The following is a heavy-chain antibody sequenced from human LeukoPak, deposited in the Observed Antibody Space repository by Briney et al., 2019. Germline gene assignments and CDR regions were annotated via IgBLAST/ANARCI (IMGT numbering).Heavy chain of an antibody. Sequence: GGSLRLSCAASGFTFSSYEMNWVRQAPGKGLEWVSYISSSGSTIYYADSVKGRFTISRDNDKNSLYLQMNSLRAEDTAVYYCARYPDQTIPYYYYYGMDVWGQGTTVTVSS. CDR1: GFTFSSYE. CDR3: ARYPDQTIPYYYYYGMDV. V-gene: IGHV3-48*03. CDR2: ISSSGSTI. D-gene: IGHD2-2*01. J-gene: IGHJ6*02.